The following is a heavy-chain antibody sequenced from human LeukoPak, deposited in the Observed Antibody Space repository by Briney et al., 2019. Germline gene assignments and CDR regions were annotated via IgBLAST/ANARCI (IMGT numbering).Heavy chain of an antibody. CDR1: GFTLSRYW. CDR3: VRDLILVWTPGDDFDH. D-gene: IGHD3-16*01. J-gene: IGHJ4*02. Sequence: GGSLSLSCVASGFTLSRYWMHWVRHVPGKGLEWVSRINEDASTITYADSVKGRFTISRDNAKNTLYLQMNSLRAEDTAVYFCVRDLILVWTPGDDFDHWGQGTLVTVSS. V-gene: IGHV3-74*03. CDR2: INEDASTI.